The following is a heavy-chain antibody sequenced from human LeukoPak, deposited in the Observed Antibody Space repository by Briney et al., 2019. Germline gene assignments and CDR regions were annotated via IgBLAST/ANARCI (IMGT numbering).Heavy chain of an antibody. V-gene: IGHV3-23*01. CDR1: GFIFNTFG. D-gene: IGHD6-19*01. J-gene: IGHJ5*02. CDR2: ISGSGGST. Sequence: GGSLRLSCSASGFIFNTFGMNWVRQAPGKGLEWVSAISGSGGSTYYADSVKGRFTISRDNSKNTLYLQMNSLRAEDTAVYYCAKGVAGTNWFDPWGQGTLVTVSS. CDR3: AKGVAGTNWFDP.